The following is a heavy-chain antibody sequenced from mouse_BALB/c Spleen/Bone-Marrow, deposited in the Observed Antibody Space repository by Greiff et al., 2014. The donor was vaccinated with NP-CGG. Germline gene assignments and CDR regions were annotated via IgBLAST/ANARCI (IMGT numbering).Heavy chain of an antibody. CDR3: AKTGTRYYFDY. D-gene: IGHD4-1*01. CDR1: GYSITSDYA. Sequence: DVHLVESGPGLVKPSQSLSLTCTVTGYSITSDYAWNWVRQFPGNKLEWMGYISYSGSTSYNPSLKSRISITRDTSKNQFFLQLNSVTTEDTATYYCAKTGTRYYFDYWGQGTTLTVSS. V-gene: IGHV3-2*02. CDR2: ISYSGST. J-gene: IGHJ2*01.